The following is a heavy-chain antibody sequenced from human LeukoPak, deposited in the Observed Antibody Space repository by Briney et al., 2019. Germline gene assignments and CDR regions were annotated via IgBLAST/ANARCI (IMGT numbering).Heavy chain of an antibody. Sequence: SETLSLTCAVYGGSFSGYYWSWIRQPPGKGLEWIGEINHSGSTNYNPSLKSRVTISVDTSKNQFSLKLSSVTAADTAVYYCARGVVAATLSGYYYYMDVWGKGTTVTISS. CDR2: INHSGST. D-gene: IGHD2-15*01. V-gene: IGHV4-34*01. CDR3: ARGVVAATLSGYYYYMDV. CDR1: GGSFSGYY. J-gene: IGHJ6*03.